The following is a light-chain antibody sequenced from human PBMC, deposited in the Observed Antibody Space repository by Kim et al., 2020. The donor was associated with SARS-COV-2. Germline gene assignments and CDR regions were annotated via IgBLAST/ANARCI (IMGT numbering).Light chain of an antibody. CDR3: NSRDSNDNVV. CDR2: GKN. Sequence: SSELTQDPAVSVALGQTVRITCQGDSLRSYYATWYQQKPGQAPILVISGKNNRPSGIPDRFSGSSSGNTASLTITGTQAGAEADYYCNSRDSNDNVVFGG. CDR1: SLRSYY. V-gene: IGLV3-19*01. J-gene: IGLJ2*01.